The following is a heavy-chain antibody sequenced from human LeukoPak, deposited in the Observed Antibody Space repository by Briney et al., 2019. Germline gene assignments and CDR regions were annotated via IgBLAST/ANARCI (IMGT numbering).Heavy chain of an antibody. V-gene: IGHV4-39*01. CDR3: ARNSVPTRIVGATRYFDY. D-gene: IGHD1-26*01. Sequence: SETLSLTCTVSGGSISSSSYYWGRIRQPPGKGLEWIGSIYYSGSTYYNPSLKSRVTISVDTSKNQFSLKLSSVTAADTAVYYCARNSVPTRIVGATRYFDYWGQGTLVTVSS. CDR2: IYYSGST. J-gene: IGHJ4*02. CDR1: GGSISSSSYY.